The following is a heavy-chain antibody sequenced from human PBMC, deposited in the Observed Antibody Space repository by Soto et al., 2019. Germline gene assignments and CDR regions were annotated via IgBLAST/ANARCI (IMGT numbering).Heavy chain of an antibody. CDR2: ISSSSSTI. CDR3: AREGFYYYYGMDV. Sequence: EVQLVGSGGGLVQPGGSLRLSCAASGFTFSSYSMNWVRQAPGKGLEWVSYISSSSSTIYYADSVKGRFTISRDNAKNSLYLQMNSLRAEDTAVYYCAREGFYYYYGMDVWGQGTTVTVSS. CDR1: GFTFSSYS. V-gene: IGHV3-48*01. J-gene: IGHJ6*02.